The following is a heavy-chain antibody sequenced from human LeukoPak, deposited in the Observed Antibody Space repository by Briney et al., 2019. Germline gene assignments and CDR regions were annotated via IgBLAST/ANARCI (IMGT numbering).Heavy chain of an antibody. D-gene: IGHD3-22*01. CDR3: ARDAGLYYYDSTFVI. Sequence: GGSLRLSCAASGFTFNTYSMNWVRQAPGKGLEWISYISSPSRIIYYADSVKGRFTISRDNAKNSLYLQMNSLRVEDTAVYYCARDAGLYYYDSTFVIWGQGTLVTVSS. CDR2: ISSPSRII. V-gene: IGHV3-48*04. CDR1: GFTFNTYS. J-gene: IGHJ4*02.